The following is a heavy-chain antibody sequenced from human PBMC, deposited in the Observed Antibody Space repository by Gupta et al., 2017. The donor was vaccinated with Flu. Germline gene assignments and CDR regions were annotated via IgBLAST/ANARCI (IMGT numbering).Heavy chain of an antibody. CDR2: KARDGRHK. J-gene: IGHJ6*03. Sequence: KGMGWVAGKARDGRHKEHADSLGGRFTISKDNSKNTLYLEMDSLRVEDTDVYYCAKDGPWTASCPYYCYYMDVWGKGTTVTVSS. V-gene: IGHV3-30*18. D-gene: IGHD2-2*01. CDR3: AKDGPWTASCPYYCYYMDV.